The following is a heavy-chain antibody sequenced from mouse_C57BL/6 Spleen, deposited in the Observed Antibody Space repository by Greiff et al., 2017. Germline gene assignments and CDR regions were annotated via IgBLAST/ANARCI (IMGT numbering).Heavy chain of an antibody. Sequence: QVTLKVSGPGILQPSQTLSLTCSFSGFSLSTFGMGVGWIRQPSGKGLEWLAHIWWDDDKYYNPALKSRLTISKDTSKNQVFLKIANVDTADTATYYCARIAKGSSSYYYAMDYWGQGTSVTVSS. CDR2: IWWDDDK. CDR1: GFSLSTFGMG. D-gene: IGHD1-1*01. J-gene: IGHJ4*01. CDR3: ARIAKGSSSYYYAMDY. V-gene: IGHV8-8*01.